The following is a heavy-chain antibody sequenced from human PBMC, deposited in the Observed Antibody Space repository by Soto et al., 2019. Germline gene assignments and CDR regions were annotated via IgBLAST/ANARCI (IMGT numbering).Heavy chain of an antibody. D-gene: IGHD3-10*01. Sequence: ETLSLTCAVYGGSFSGYYWSWIRQPPGKGLEWIGEINHSGSTNYNPSLKSRVTISVDTSKNQFSLKLSSVTAADTAVYYCARGNQYYYGSGSYYNNWFDPWGQGTLVTVSS. J-gene: IGHJ5*02. CDR3: ARGNQYYYGSGSYYNNWFDP. CDR2: INHSGST. V-gene: IGHV4-34*01. CDR1: GGSFSGYY.